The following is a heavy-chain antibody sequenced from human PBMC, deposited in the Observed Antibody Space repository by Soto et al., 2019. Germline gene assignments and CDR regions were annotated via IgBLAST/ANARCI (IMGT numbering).Heavy chain of an antibody. CDR3: TTDYSGSSSWAFDT. CDR2: IKSKTDGGTT. D-gene: IGHD1-26*01. V-gene: IGHV3-15*07. CDR1: GFTFSNAW. J-gene: IGHJ3*02. Sequence: GGSLILSCAASGFTFSNAWMNWVRQAPGKGLEWVGRIKSKTDGGTTDYAAPVKGRFTISRDDSKNTLYLQMNSLKTEDTAVYYCTTDYSGSSSWAFDTWGQGTMVTVSS.